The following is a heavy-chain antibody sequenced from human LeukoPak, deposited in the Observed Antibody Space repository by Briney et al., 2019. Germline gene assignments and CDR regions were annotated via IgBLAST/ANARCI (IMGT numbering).Heavy chain of an antibody. J-gene: IGHJ3*02. CDR3: ARDPYRFAFDI. Sequence: GGSLRLSCAASGFTFSSYAMSWVRQTPGRGLEWVANINVDGTAEYYVDSVKGRFTISRDNAKNSLYLQMYSLRAEDTAVYYCARDPYRFAFDIWGQGTVVLVSS. V-gene: IGHV3-7*03. CDR1: GFTFSSYA. CDR2: INVDGTAE. D-gene: IGHD1-26*01.